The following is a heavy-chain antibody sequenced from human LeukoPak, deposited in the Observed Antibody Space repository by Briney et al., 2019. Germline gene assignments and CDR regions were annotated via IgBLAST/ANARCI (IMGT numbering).Heavy chain of an antibody. V-gene: IGHV3-48*01. D-gene: IGHD3-3*01. CDR1: GFTFSSYS. Sequence: GGSLRLSCAASGFTFSSYSMNWVRQAPGKGLEWVSYISSSSSTIYYADSVKGRFTISRDNAKNSLYLQMNSLRAEDTAVYYCARDAASLRFLEWLPFDYWGQGTLVTVSS. CDR2: ISSSSSTI. CDR3: ARDAASLRFLEWLPFDY. J-gene: IGHJ4*02.